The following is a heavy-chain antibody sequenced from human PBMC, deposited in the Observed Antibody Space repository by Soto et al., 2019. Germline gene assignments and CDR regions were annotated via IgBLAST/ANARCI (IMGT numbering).Heavy chain of an antibody. CDR1: RFTFTSYG. J-gene: IGHJ4*02. Sequence: PXXSLRLSCAASRFTFTSYGMHWVRQAPGKGMEWVEXIWYDXSNKYYEDSVXXGFTISRXXSKKKLYMQKNSLRAEDKAVYYCARETEWNTDYWGKGTLVTVYS. CDR3: ARETEWNTDY. V-gene: IGHV3-33*01. CDR2: IWYDXSNK. D-gene: IGHD1-1*01.